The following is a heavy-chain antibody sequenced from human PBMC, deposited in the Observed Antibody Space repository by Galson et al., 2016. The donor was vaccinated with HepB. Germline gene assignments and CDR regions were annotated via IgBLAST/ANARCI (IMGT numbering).Heavy chain of an antibody. CDR1: GFTFSNYW. CDR2: LKYDGSQT. D-gene: IGHD3-22*01. CDR3: ARINFDSSGTFSLWDY. V-gene: IGHV3-7*03. J-gene: IGHJ4*02. Sequence: SLRLSCAGSGFTFSNYWLSWVRQAPGKGLEWVANLKYDGSQTHFVDSMKGRFTISRDNAKNSLYLQMNNLRAEDTAVYYCARINFDSSGTFSLWDYWGQGALVSVST.